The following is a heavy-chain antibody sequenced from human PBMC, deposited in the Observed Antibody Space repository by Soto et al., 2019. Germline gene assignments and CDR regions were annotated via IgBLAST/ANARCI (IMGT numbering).Heavy chain of an antibody. CDR3: AKERDIVVVVAPLDY. J-gene: IGHJ4*02. D-gene: IGHD2-15*01. CDR2: ISYDGSNK. V-gene: IGHV3-30*18. Sequence: QVQLVESGGGVVQPGRSLRISCAASGFTFSSYGMHWVRQAPGKGLEWVAVISYDGSNKYYADSVKGRFTISRDNSKNTLYLQMNSLRAEDTAVYYCAKERDIVVVVAPLDYWGQGTLVTVSS. CDR1: GFTFSSYG.